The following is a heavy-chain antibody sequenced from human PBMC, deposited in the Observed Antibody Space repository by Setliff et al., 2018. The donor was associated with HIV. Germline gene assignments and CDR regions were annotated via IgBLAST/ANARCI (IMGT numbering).Heavy chain of an antibody. CDR2: LSSNGNS. CDR3: AAQDLAEVRWYYMDY. D-gene: IGHD2-15*01. V-gene: IGHV4-39*07. J-gene: IGHJ4*02. Sequence: SETLSLTCAIFGGSISRSTYYWGWIRQPPGKGLEWIGALSSNGNSYYNPSYKSRVTISIDSSKNLFSLRLNSLTAADPAAYYCAAQDLAEVRWYYMDYWGQGAPVTVSS. CDR1: GGSISRSTYY.